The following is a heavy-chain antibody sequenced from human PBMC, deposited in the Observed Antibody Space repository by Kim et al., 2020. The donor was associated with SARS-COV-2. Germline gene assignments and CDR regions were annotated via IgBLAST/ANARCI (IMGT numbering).Heavy chain of an antibody. Sequence: GGSLRLSCTASAFSVSSSYMNWVRPAPGKGLEWVSSLYSGGTTYYADSVKGRFTISRDNSKNTLYFQLESLTVEDTAVYYCARDVPVVTSGYYYYYYGMDVWGQGTTVSISS. CDR3: ARDVPVVTSGYYYYYYGMDV. CDR1: AFSVSSSY. J-gene: IGHJ6*02. D-gene: IGHD2-21*02. V-gene: IGHV3-66*02. CDR2: LYSGGTT.